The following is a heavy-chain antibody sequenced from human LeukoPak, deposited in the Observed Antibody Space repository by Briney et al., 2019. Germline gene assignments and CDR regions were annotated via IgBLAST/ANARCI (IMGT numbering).Heavy chain of an antibody. Sequence: SGPTLVNPTQTLTLTCSFSGFSLRTSGVGVGWIRQPPGKALEWLALIYWDDDKRYSPSLKSRLTITKDTSKNQVVLIMTNMDPVDTATYYSAHQGGYYETLDYWGQGTLVTVSS. CDR1: GFSLRTSGVG. J-gene: IGHJ4*02. D-gene: IGHD3-22*01. CDR2: IYWDDDK. CDR3: AHQGGYYETLDY. V-gene: IGHV2-5*02.